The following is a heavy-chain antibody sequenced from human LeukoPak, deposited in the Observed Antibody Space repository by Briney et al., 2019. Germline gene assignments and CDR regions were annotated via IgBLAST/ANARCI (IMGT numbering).Heavy chain of an antibody. CDR3: ARDSSGYYGSDY. J-gene: IGHJ4*02. V-gene: IGHV4-59*12. D-gene: IGHD3-22*01. CDR2: IYYSGST. CDR1: GGSISSYY. Sequence: SETLSLTCTVSGGSISSYYWSWIRQPPGKGLEWIGYIYYSGSTNYNPSLKSRVTISVDTSKNQFSLKLSSVTAADTAVYYCARDSSGYYGSDYWGQETLVTVSS.